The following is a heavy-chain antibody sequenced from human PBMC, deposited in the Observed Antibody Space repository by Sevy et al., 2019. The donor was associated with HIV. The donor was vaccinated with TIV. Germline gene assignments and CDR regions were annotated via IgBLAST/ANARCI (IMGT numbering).Heavy chain of an antibody. Sequence: SETLSLTCTVSGGSITSLYWNWIRQPPGKGLEWIANISYNGHINYNSSLKSRVTLSLDTSKNQFSLRLSSVTAADTAMYYCAGKNAWGRGYSWGQGTLVTVSS. J-gene: IGHJ5*01. CDR2: ISYNGHI. CDR3: AGKNAWGRGYS. V-gene: IGHV4-59*08. CDR1: GGSITSLY. D-gene: IGHD1-26*01.